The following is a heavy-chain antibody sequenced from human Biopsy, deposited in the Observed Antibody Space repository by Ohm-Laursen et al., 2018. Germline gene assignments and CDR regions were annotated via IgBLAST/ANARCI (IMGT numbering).Heavy chain of an antibody. CDR2: VYNGGIT. CDR3: ARTPRDSFWSGSYKRGLWFDP. V-gene: IGHV4-59*01. Sequence: SQTLSLTCRVSGGSIFSYYWTWIRQPPGQGLEWIGHVYNGGITNFNSSLKSRVTISKDSSKNQFSLQVNSLTAADTAVYYCARTPRDSFWSGSYKRGLWFDPWGQGTLVIVSS. CDR1: GGSIFSYY. J-gene: IGHJ5*02. D-gene: IGHD3-3*01.